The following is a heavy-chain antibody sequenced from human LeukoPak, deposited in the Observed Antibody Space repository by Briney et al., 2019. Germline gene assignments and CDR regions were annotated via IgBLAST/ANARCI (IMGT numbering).Heavy chain of an antibody. V-gene: IGHV4-59*01. Sequence: SETLSLTCTVSGGSLSNYYWSWIRQPPGKGLEWIGYIYYSGSTNYNPSLKSRVTISVDTSKNQFSLKLSSVTPADTAVYYCARAPPYSSSYLNDYWGQGTLVTVSS. CDR3: ARAPPYSSSYLNDY. CDR2: IYYSGST. CDR1: GGSLSNYY. J-gene: IGHJ4*02. D-gene: IGHD6-6*01.